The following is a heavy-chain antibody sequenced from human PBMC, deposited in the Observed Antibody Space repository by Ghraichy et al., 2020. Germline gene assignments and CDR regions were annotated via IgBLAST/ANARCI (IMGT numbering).Heavy chain of an antibody. J-gene: IGHJ4*02. V-gene: IGHV4-34*01. CDR1: GGSFSGYY. CDR2: INHSGST. D-gene: IGHD6-13*01. CDR3: ARVQTIAAAGYFDY. Sequence: SETLSLTCAVYGGSFSGYYWSWIRQPPGKGLEWIGEINHSGSTNYNPSLKSRVTISVDTSKNQFSLKLSSVTAADTAVYYCARVQTIAAAGYFDYWGQGTLVTVSS.